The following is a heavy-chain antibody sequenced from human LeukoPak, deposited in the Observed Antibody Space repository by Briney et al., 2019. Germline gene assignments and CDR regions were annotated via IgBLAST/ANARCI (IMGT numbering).Heavy chain of an antibody. D-gene: IGHD6-13*01. J-gene: IGHJ6*02. CDR3: ASGRQQLDYGMDV. CDR1: GGSISSGDYY. V-gene: IGHV4-39*07. Sequence: SETLSLTCTVSGGSISSGDYYWSWIRQPPGKGLEWIGSIYYSGSTYYNPSLKSRVTISVDTSKNQFSLKLSSVTAADTAVYYCASGRQQLDYGMDVWGQGTTVTVSS. CDR2: IYYSGST.